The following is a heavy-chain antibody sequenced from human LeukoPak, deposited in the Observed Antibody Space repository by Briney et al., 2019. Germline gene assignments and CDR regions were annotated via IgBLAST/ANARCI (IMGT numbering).Heavy chain of an antibody. CDR3: ASYSGYAQ. V-gene: IGHV1-8*03. D-gene: IGHD5-12*01. J-gene: IGHJ4*02. Sequence: ASVKVSCKASGYTFSSYDVNWVRQATGQGLEWMGWMNPNSGNTGYAQKFQGRITISRNTSITTAYMELSGLTSEDTAVYYCASYSGYAQWGQGTLVTVSS. CDR2: MNPNSGNT. CDR1: GYTFSSYD.